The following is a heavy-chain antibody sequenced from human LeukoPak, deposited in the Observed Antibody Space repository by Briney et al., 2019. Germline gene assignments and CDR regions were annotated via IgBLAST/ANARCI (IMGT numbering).Heavy chain of an antibody. CDR2: MNPNSGNT. D-gene: IGHD3-10*01. CDR1: GYTFSNYD. Sequence: ASVKVSCKASGYTFSNYDINWVRQATGQGLEWMGWMNPNSGNTGYAQKFQGRVTMTRNTSISTAYMELSSLRSEDTAVYYCARVFRGYSGSGLSRIFDYWGQGTLVTVSS. J-gene: IGHJ4*02. CDR3: ARVFRGYSGSGLSRIFDY. V-gene: IGHV1-8*01.